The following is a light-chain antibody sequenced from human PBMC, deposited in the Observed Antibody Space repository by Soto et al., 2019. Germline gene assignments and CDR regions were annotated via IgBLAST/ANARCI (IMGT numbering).Light chain of an antibody. J-gene: IGKJ1*01. CDR1: QSISTY. V-gene: IGKV1-39*01. CDR2: GTS. Sequence: DIQMTQSPSSLSAYVGDRVTITCRASQSISTYLNWYQQRPGKAPKLLISGTSNLLSGVPPRFSGSGYGTDFTLTISNLQPEDYATYYCQQSYSSLRTFGQG. CDR3: QQSYSSLRT.